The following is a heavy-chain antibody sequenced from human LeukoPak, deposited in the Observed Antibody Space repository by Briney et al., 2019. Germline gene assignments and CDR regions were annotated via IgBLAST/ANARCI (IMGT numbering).Heavy chain of an antibody. CDR3: SVDAFDI. CDR1: GFTFSDAW. Sequence: PGGSLRLSCAASGFTFSDAWMSWVRQAPGKGLEWVGRIKSKTDGGTTDYSAPVKGRLTISRDDSKNTLYLQMNSLKTEDTAAYCCSVDAFDIWGQGTMVTVSS. J-gene: IGHJ3*02. V-gene: IGHV3-15*01. CDR2: IKSKTDGGTT.